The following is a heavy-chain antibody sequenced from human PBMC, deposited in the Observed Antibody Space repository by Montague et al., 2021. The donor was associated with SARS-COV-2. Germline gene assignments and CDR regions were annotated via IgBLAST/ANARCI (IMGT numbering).Heavy chain of an antibody. CDR2: TKQSGST. Sequence: SETLSLTCAVYGGSFGDDHWSWIRQPPGKGLEWIGDTKQSGSTNYNPSLKGRGTISVDTSKNQFSLKLTSVTAADTAVYFCARGHLSVSMIVVVFTSASYYFDYWGQGAQVTVSS. J-gene: IGHJ4*02. V-gene: IGHV4-34*01. CDR1: GGSFGDDH. D-gene: IGHD3-22*01. CDR3: ARGHLSVSMIVVVFTSASYYFDY.